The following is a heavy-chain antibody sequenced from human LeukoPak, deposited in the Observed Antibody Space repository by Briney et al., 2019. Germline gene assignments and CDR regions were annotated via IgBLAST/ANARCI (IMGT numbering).Heavy chain of an antibody. Sequence: SETLSLTCTVSGGSINDYYWNWIRQPAGKGLEWIGRVYSSGNTNYNPSLESRVTMSVDTSKNQFSLKLSSVTAADTAIYYCARDSRNYYETSGYYFDYWGQGTLVSVS. J-gene: IGHJ4*02. D-gene: IGHD3-22*01. CDR1: GGSINDYY. CDR3: ARDSRNYYETSGYYFDY. CDR2: VYSSGNT. V-gene: IGHV4-4*07.